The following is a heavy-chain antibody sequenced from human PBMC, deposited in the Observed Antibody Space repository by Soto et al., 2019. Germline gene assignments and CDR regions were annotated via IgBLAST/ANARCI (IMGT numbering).Heavy chain of an antibody. CDR1: GFSFNTYE. CDR3: AYGGSCDY. CDR2: ISTSGSTI. D-gene: IGHD1-26*01. V-gene: IGHV3-48*03. Sequence: EVQLVESGGGLVQPGGSLRLSCAASGFSFNTYEMTWVRQAPGKGLEWVSYISTSGSTIYYADSVKGRFTISRDNGKNSLYLQMNSLRADDTAVYYCAYGGSCDYWGQGTQVTVSS. J-gene: IGHJ4*02.